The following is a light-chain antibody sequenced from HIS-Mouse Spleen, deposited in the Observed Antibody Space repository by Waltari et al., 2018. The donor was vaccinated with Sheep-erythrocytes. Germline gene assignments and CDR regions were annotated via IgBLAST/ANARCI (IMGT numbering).Light chain of an antibody. Sequence: QSALTQPASVSGSPGQSITISCTGPSSDVGIYHLVPWYQQHPGKAPKLMIYEGSKRPSGVSNRFSGSKSGNTASLTISGLQAEDEADYYCCSYAGSSTPWVFGGGTKLTVL. CDR3: CSYAGSSTPWV. CDR2: EGS. CDR1: SSDVGIYHL. J-gene: IGLJ3*02. V-gene: IGLV2-23*01.